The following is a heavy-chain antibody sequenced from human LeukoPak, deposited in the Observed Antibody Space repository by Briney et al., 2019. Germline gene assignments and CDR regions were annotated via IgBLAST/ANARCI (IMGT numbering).Heavy chain of an antibody. V-gene: IGHV3-15*01. D-gene: IGHD5-24*01. CDR2: VKSNSDGGTT. J-gene: IGHJ4*02. CDR3: AMDGRDGYNSPFDY. CDR1: GFTFSTAW. Sequence: GGSLRLSCVASGFTFSTAWMSWLRQAPGKGLEWVGRVKSNSDGGTTDYAASVKGRFTISRDDSKNTVYLQMNSLRAEDTAVYYCAMDGRDGYNSPFDYWGQGTLVTVSS.